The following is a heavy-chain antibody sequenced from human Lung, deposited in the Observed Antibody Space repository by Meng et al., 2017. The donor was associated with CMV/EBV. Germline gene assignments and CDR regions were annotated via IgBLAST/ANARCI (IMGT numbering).Heavy chain of an antibody. V-gene: IGHV3-30*02. D-gene: IGHD3-3*01. CDR3: HLSGPTNFAV. Sequence: GESLKISCETSGFTFSRYGIHWVRQAPGKGLEWVTFIQYDGSDKYYADSVKGRFTISRDNSKNTLYLQMSSLRTEDTAMYYCHLSGPTNFAVWGQGTLVPVSS. CDR1: GFTFSRYG. J-gene: IGHJ4*02. CDR2: IQYDGSDK.